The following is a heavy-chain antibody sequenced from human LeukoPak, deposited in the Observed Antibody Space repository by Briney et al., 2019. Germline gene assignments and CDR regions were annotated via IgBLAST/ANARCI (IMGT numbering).Heavy chain of an antibody. D-gene: IGHD2-15*01. CDR3: AREGYCSGGSCFDSDAFDI. CDR1: GGTFSSYA. CDR2: IIPIFGTA. V-gene: IGHV1-69*13. J-gene: IGHJ3*02. Sequence: GASVKVSCKASGGTFSSYAISWVRQAPGQGLEWMGGIIPIFGTANYAQKFQGRVTITADESTSTAYMELSSLRSEDTAVYYCAREGYCSGGSCFDSDAFDIWGQGTMVTVSS.